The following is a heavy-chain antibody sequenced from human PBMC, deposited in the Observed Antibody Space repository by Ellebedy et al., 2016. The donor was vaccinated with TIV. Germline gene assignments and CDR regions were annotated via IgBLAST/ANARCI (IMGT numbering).Heavy chain of an antibody. V-gene: IGHV3-21*01. J-gene: IGHJ5*02. CDR3: VRGASGSSVAGLNS. Sequence: GESLKISCAASGFTFSGFGIHWVRQAPGRGLEWVSSISSTSAYIHYADSLKGRSTISRDNAKNSLHLHLHSLTVGDTAVYYCVRGASGSSVAGLNSWGQGTLVTVSS. CDR2: ISSTSAYI. CDR1: GFTFSGFG. D-gene: IGHD6-19*01.